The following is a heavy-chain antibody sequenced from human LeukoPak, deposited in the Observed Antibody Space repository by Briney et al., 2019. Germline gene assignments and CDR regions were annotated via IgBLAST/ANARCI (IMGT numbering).Heavy chain of an antibody. CDR3: AKGQVRPHYYYMDV. CDR2: ISYDGSNK. J-gene: IGHJ6*03. Sequence: GGSLRLSCAASGFTFSSYAMNWVRQAPGKGLEWVALISYDGSNKYYADSVKGRFTISRDNSKNTLYLQMSSLRAGDTAVYYCAKGQVRPHYYYMDVWGKGTTVTVSS. V-gene: IGHV3-30*18. CDR1: GFTFSSYA. D-gene: IGHD4/OR15-4a*01.